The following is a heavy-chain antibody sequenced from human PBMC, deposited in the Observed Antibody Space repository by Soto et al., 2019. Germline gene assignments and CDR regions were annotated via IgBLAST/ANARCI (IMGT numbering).Heavy chain of an antibody. D-gene: IGHD6-6*01. V-gene: IGHV3-23*01. CDR3: AKSTEQLVLTHGFDY. CDR1: GFTFSSYA. J-gene: IGHJ4*02. CDR2: ISGSGGST. Sequence: GGSLRLSCAASGFTFSSYAMSWVRQAPGKGLEWVSAISGSGGSTYYADSVKGRFTISRDNSKNKLYLQMNSLRAEDTAVYYCAKSTEQLVLTHGFDYWGQGTLVTVSS.